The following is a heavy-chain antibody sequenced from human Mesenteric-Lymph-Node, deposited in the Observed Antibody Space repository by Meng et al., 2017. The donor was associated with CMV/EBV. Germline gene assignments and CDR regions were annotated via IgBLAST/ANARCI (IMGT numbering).Heavy chain of an antibody. J-gene: IGHJ4*02. Sequence: ASVKVSCKASGYTFTSYDINWVRQAPGQGLEWMGWINPNSGGTNYAQKFQGRVTMTRDTSISTAYMELSRLRSDDTAVYYCARGVTGYYFDYWGQGTLVTVSS. CDR3: ARGVTGYYFDY. CDR1: GYTFTSYD. CDR2: INPNSGGT. D-gene: IGHD2-8*02. V-gene: IGHV1-2*02.